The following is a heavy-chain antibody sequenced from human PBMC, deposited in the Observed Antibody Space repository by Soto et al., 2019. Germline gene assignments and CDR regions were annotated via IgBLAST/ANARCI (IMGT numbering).Heavy chain of an antibody. J-gene: IGHJ3*02. CDR3: ARGEYSSSLGCDAFDI. V-gene: IGHV1-8*01. D-gene: IGHD6-6*01. Sequence: GASVKVSCKASGYTFTSYDINWVRQATGQGLEWMGWMNPNSGNTGYAQKFQGRVTMTRNTSISTAYMELSSLRSEDTAVYYCARGEYSSSLGCDAFDIWGQGTTVTVSS. CDR2: MNPNSGNT. CDR1: GYTFTSYD.